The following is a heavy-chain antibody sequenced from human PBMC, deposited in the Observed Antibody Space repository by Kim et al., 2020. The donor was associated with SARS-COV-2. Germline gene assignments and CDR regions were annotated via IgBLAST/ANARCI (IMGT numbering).Heavy chain of an antibody. CDR2: INPNSGGT. D-gene: IGHD6-13*01. V-gene: IGHV1-2*06. CDR3: ATAGKGWGYYYYYGMDV. CDR1: GYTFTGYY. J-gene: IGHJ6*02. Sequence: ASVKVSCKASGYTFTGYYMHWVRQAPGQGLEWMGRINPNSGGTNYAQKFQGRVTMTRDTSISTAYMELSRLRSDDTAVYYCATAGKGWGYYYYYGMDVWGQGTTVTVSS.